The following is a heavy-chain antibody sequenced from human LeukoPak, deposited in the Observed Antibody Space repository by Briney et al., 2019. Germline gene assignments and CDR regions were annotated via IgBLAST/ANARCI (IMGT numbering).Heavy chain of an antibody. CDR3: ARLMTDFDGSGHDIQRGAFDI. V-gene: IGHV3-30*04. CDR1: GFTFNRYR. CDR2: ISYDRRYQ. D-gene: IGHD3-22*01. Sequence: GGSLRLSCAASGFTFNRYRMHWVRQAPGKGLEWVAVISYDRRYQFYADSVKGRFTVSRDNSKNTLFLQMNSLRAEDTAVYHCARLMTDFDGSGHDIQRGAFDIWGQGTMVTVS. J-gene: IGHJ3*02.